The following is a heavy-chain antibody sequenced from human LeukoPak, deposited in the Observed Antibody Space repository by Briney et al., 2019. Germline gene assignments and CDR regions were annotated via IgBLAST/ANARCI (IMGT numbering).Heavy chain of an antibody. CDR3: ARDLGYCSGGSCYNPPDAFDI. V-gene: IGHV1-2*02. D-gene: IGHD2-15*01. J-gene: IGHJ3*02. CDR1: GYTFTGYY. CDR2: INPNSGGT. Sequence: GASVKVSCKASGYTFTGYYMHWVRQAPGQGLEWMGWINPNSGGTNYAQKFQGRVTMTRDTSISTAYMELSRLRSDDTAVYYCARDLGYCSGGSCYNPPDAFDIWGQGTMVTVSS.